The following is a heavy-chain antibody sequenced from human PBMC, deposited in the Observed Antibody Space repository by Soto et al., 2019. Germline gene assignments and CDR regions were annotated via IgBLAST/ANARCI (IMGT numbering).Heavy chain of an antibody. V-gene: IGHV3-30*03. CDR3: ATTGKYYDILTGYYRY. CDR2: ISYDGSNK. Sequence: GGSLRLSCAASGFTFSSYGMHWVRQAPGKGLEWVAVISYDGSNKYYADSVKGRFTISRDNSKNTLYLQMNSLRAEDTAVYYCATTGKYYDILTGYYRYWGQGTXVTVSS. D-gene: IGHD3-9*01. CDR1: GFTFSSYG. J-gene: IGHJ4*02.